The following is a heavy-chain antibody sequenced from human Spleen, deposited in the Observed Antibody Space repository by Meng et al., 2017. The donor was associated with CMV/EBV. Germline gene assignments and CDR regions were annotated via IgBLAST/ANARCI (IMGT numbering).Heavy chain of an antibody. CDR2: IYYSGST. CDR3: ARQDGYMHGYEGWFDR. J-gene: IGHJ5*02. CDR1: GGSISSSSYY. Sequence: SETLSLTCTVSGGSISSSSYYWGWIRQPPGKGLEWIGSIYYSGSTYYNPSLKSRVTISVDTSKNQFSLKLSSVTAADTAVYYCARQDGYMHGYEGWFDRWGQGTLVTVSS. D-gene: IGHD5-24*01. V-gene: IGHV4-39*07.